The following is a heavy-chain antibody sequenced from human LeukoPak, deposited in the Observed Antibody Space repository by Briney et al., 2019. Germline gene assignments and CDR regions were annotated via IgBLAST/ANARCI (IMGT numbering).Heavy chain of an antibody. CDR2: IYHSGST. CDR1: GDSISSSNW. D-gene: IGHD3-22*01. Sequence: SEALSLTCAVSGDSISSSNWRNWVRQSPGKGLEWIGEIYHSGSTNYNPSLKSRVTISIHTSKNQFSLKLNSVTAADTAVYYCARGSGYYGEDFEYWGQGTLVTVSS. CDR3: ARGSGYYGEDFEY. J-gene: IGHJ4*02. V-gene: IGHV4-4*02.